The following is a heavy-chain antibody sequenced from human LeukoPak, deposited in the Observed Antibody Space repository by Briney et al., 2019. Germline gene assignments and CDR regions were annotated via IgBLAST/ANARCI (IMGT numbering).Heavy chain of an antibody. V-gene: IGHV4-61*02. D-gene: IGHD6-19*01. J-gene: IGHJ3*02. CDR3: ASSDQWLQAFDI. CDR2: IYTSGST. Sequence: SETLSLTCTVSGGSISSGGYYWSWIRQPAGKGLEWIGRIYTSGSTNYNPSLKSRVTMSVDTSKNQFSLKLSSVTAADTAVYYCASSDQWLQAFDIWGQGTMVTVSS. CDR1: GGSISSGGYY.